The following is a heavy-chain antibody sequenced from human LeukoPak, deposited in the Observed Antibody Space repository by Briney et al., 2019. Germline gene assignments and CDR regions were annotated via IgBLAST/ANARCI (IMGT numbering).Heavy chain of an antibody. J-gene: IGHJ4*02. CDR1: GFTFSRHS. CDR3: VRNYYATSADYDY. CDR2: ISGNGEST. V-gene: IGHV3-64D*06. D-gene: IGHD3-22*01. Sequence: GGSLILSCSASGFTFSRHSMNWVRQAPGKGLEYVSAISGNGESTYYADSVKDRFSISRDNSKNTLYLQMRSLRDEDTAVYYCVRNYYATSADYDYWGQGTLVTVSS.